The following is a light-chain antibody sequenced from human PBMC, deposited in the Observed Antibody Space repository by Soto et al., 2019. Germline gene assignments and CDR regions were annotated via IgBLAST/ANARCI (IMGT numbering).Light chain of an antibody. CDR2: DVT. J-gene: IGLJ1*01. CDR1: KSDLGAYNY. CDR3: SSYTSSSTPRV. V-gene: IGLV2-11*01. Sequence: QSALTQPRSVSGSPGQSVTISCTGTKSDLGAYNYVSWFQQHPGKTPKLMIYDVTRRPSGVPDRFSGSQSGNTASLTISGLQAEDEADYYCSSYTSSSTPRVFGTGTKLTVL.